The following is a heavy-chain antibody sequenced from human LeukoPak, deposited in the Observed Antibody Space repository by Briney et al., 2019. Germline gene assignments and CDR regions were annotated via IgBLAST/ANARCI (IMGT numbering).Heavy chain of an antibody. D-gene: IGHD6-13*01. CDR2: MSYDGSNK. Sequence: GSLRLSCAASGFTFSSYAMTWVRQAPGKGLEWVAVMSYDGSNKNYADSVKGRFTISRDNSKNTLYLLMNSLRVEDTAVYYCARDRGSSWVYYYYMDVWGKGTPVTVSS. CDR3: ARDRGSSWVYYYYMDV. V-gene: IGHV3-30-3*01. J-gene: IGHJ6*03. CDR1: GFTFSSYA.